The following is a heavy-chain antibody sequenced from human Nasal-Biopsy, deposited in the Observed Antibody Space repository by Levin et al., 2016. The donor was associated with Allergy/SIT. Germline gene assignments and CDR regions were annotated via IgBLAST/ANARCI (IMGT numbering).Heavy chain of an antibody. V-gene: IGHV3-7*03. CDR3: VGQWLVGG. D-gene: IGHD6-19*01. Sequence: GESLKISCAASGFSFHSYWMNWVRQAPGKGLEWVANIKQDGSEKYYVDSVKGRFTISRDNAKNSLYLQMNSLRADDTAVYYCVGQWLVGGWGQGTLVTVSS. CDR2: IKQDGSEK. J-gene: IGHJ4*02. CDR1: GFSFHSYW.